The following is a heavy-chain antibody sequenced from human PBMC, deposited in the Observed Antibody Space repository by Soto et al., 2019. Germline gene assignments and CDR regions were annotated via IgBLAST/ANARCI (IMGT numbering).Heavy chain of an antibody. CDR2: IYYSGST. V-gene: IGHV4-30-4*01. CDR3: GRLEGLATISYYFDY. CDR1: GGSISSGDYY. Sequence: SETLSLTCTVSGGSISSGDYYWSWIRQPPGKGLEWIGYIYYSGSTYYNPSLESRVTISVDKSKNQFSLKLMSLSAADTAVYYCGRLEGLATISYYFDYWGQGALVTV. J-gene: IGHJ4*02. D-gene: IGHD3-9*01.